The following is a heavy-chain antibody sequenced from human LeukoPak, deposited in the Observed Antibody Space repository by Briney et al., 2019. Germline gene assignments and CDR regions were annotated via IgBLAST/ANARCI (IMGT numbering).Heavy chain of an antibody. CDR2: ISTSSSYI. D-gene: IGHD3-22*01. CDR3: AKASTRSFTSGYYGDAFDI. J-gene: IGHJ3*02. V-gene: IGHV3-21*04. CDR1: GFTFSSSS. Sequence: GGSLRLSCAASGFTFSSSSMHWVRQAPGKGLEWVSSISTSSSYIYYAELVRGRFTISRDNAKNSLYLQMNSLRAEDMALYYCAKASTRSFTSGYYGDAFDIWGQGTMVSVSS.